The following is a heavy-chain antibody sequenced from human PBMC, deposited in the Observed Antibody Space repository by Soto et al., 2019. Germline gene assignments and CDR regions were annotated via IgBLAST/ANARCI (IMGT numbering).Heavy chain of an antibody. CDR1: GGSISSYY. J-gene: IGHJ4*02. Sequence: SETLSLTCTVSGGSISSYYWSWIRQPPGKGLEWIGYIYYSGSTNYNPSLKSRVTISIDTSKNQFSLKLSSVTAADTAAYYCARHDNIGRRPIDYWGQGTLVTVSS. CDR3: ARHDNIGRRPIDY. D-gene: IGHD3-22*01. V-gene: IGHV4-59*08. CDR2: IYYSGST.